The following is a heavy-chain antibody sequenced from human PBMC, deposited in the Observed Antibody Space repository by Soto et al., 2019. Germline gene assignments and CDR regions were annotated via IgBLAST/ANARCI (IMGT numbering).Heavy chain of an antibody. Sequence: EVQLAESGGGLAQHGGSLGLSCAASGFTLSGYAMDWVRQAPGKGLEDVSGISSNGVGTYYENSVQGRFTISRDNSKKTVYLQMGSLRTEDMAVYYCARRARPDFYYMDVWGKGTKVTVAS. CDR2: ISSNGVGT. CDR1: GFTLSGYA. V-gene: IGHV3-64*01. J-gene: IGHJ6*03. D-gene: IGHD6-6*01. CDR3: ARRARPDFYYMDV.